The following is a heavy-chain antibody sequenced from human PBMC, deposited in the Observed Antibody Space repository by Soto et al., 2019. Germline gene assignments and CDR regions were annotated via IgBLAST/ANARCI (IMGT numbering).Heavy chain of an antibody. D-gene: IGHD6-13*01. Sequence: QVQLVQSGAEVKKPGSSVKVSCKASGGTFSSYAISWVRQAPGQGLEWMGGIIPIFGTANYAQKFQGRVTITADESTSPADRGRSSRRSEDGAVYYWGRGGGGGQQLVLAGLGYFDYWGQGTLVTVSS. CDR2: IIPIFGTA. CDR1: GGTFSSYA. J-gene: IGHJ4*02. V-gene: IGHV1-69*01. CDR3: GRGGGGGQQLVLAGLGYFDY.